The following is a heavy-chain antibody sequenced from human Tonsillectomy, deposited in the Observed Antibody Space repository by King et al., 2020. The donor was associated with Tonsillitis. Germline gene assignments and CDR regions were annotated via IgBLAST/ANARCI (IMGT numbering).Heavy chain of an antibody. D-gene: IGHD4-17*01. V-gene: IGHV3-23*04. Sequence: VQLVESGGGLVQPGGSLRLSCAASGFTFSSYAMSWVRQAPGKGLEWVSAISGSGGSTYYADSVKGRFTISRDNSKNTLYLQMNSLRAEDTAVYYCAKDPRPYGDYLRGYYFDYWGQGTLVTVSS. CDR3: AKDPRPYGDYLRGYYFDY. J-gene: IGHJ4*02. CDR1: GFTFSSYA. CDR2: ISGSGGST.